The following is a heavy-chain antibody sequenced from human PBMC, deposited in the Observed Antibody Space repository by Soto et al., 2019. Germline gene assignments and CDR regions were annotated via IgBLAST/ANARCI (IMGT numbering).Heavy chain of an antibody. CDR1: GGSTSSKY. CDR2: IYYSGRT. CDR3: ASNLWFGELGGWFDP. Sequence: WGTLSLTCTVLGGSTSSKYWSWVRQPPGKGLEWIGYIYYSGRTNYNPSLKSRVTISVDTSKNQVSLNLSSVTAADTAVYYCASNLWFGELGGWFDPWGQGTPVTVSS. J-gene: IGHJ5*02. V-gene: IGHV4-59*01. D-gene: IGHD3-10*01.